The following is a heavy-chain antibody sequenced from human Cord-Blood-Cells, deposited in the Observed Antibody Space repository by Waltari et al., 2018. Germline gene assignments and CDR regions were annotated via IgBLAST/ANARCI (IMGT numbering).Heavy chain of an antibody. V-gene: IGHV4-30-4*08. Sequence: QVQLQESGPGLVKPSQTLSLTCTVSGGSISSGDYYWSWIRQPPGKGLEWIGYIYYSGSTYYTPSLKSRVTISVETSKNQFSLKLSSVTAADTAVYYCARGCIAAAGTSRDDYYYYYGMDVWGQGTTVTVSS. D-gene: IGHD6-13*01. CDR3: ARGCIAAAGTSRDDYYYYYGMDV. CDR1: GGSISSGDYY. J-gene: IGHJ6*02. CDR2: IYYSGST.